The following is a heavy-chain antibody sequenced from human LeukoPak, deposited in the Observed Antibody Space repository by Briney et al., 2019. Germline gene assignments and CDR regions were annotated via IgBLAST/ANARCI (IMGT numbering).Heavy chain of an antibody. D-gene: IGHD2-2*01. J-gene: IGHJ4*02. CDR3: ARRMYCSSTSCALLFDY. V-gene: IGHV4-30-4*08. CDR2: IYYSGST. Sequence: SETLSLTCTVSGGSISSGGYYWSWIRQPPGKGLEWIGYIYYSGSTYYNPSLKSRVTISVDTSKNQFSLKPSSVTAADTAVYYCARRMYCSSTSCALLFDYWGQGTLVTVSS. CDR1: GGSISSGGYY.